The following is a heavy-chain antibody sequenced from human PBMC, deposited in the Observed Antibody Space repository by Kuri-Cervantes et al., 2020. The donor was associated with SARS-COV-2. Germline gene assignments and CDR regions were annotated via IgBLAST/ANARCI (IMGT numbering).Heavy chain of an antibody. CDR3: ARARAAAGTFIEYFQH. CDR2: TSYDGSNK. CDR1: GFTFSSYA. V-gene: IGHV3-30-3*01. J-gene: IGHJ1*01. Sequence: GGSLRLSCAASGFTFSSYAMHWVRQAPGKGLEWVAVTSYDGSNKYYADSVKGRFTISRDNSKNTLYLQMNSLRAEDTAVYYCARARAAAGTFIEYFQHWGQGTLVTVSS. D-gene: IGHD6-13*01.